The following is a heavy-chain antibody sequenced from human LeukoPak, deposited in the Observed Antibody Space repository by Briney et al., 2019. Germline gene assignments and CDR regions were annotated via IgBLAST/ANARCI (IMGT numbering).Heavy chain of an antibody. CDR2: ISSSSSYI. CDR1: GFTFSSYW. CDR3: ARSPRIDWFDP. V-gene: IGHV3-21*01. J-gene: IGHJ5*02. Sequence: GGSLRLSCAASGFTFSSYWMSWVRQAPGKGLEWVSSISSSSSYIYYADSVKGRFTISRDNAKNSLYLQMNSLRAEDTAVYYCARSPRIDWFDPWGQGTLVTVSS. D-gene: IGHD3-3*02.